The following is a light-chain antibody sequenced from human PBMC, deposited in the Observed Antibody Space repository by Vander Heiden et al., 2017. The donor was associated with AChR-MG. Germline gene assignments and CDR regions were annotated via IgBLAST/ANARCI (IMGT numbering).Light chain of an antibody. J-gene: IGKJ5*01. CDR1: LSVNNF. CDR3: QQRRNWPLIS. Sequence: EIVLTQSPATLSLSPGERATLSCRASLSVNNFLAWYQQKPGQAPRLVIYETSSRATGIPTRFSGSGSGTEFNLTISSLEPEDFAIYYCQQRRNWPLISFGQGKRMEIK. CDR2: ETS. V-gene: IGKV3-11*01.